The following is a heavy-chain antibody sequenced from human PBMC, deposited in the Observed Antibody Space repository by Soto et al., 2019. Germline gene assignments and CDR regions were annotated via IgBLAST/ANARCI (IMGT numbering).Heavy chain of an antibody. CDR1: GGSLSGYY. J-gene: IGHJ4*02. CDR2: VNPGGIT. Sequence: SETLSLTCAVYGGSLSGYYWTWIRQPPGKGLEWIGEVNPGGITNYSPSVRSRLTISLDTSKKQVSLEMTSVTAADTAVYYCGRVVIKMAIKSIDSWGPGTLVTVS. V-gene: IGHV4-34*01. CDR3: GRVVIKMAIKSIDS.